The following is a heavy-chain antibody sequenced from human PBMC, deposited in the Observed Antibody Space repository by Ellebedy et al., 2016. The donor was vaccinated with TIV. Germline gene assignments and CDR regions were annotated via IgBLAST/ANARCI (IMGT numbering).Heavy chain of an antibody. D-gene: IGHD3-3*01. CDR1: GGSISSGSYY. V-gene: IGHV4-61*02. CDR2: IYTSGST. Sequence: SETLSLTXTVSGGSISSGSYYWSWIRQPAGKGLEWIGRIYTSGSTNYNPSLKSRVTMSVDTSKNQFSLKLSSVTAADTAVYYCARGGDADDFWSGYGYYYYYMDVWGKGTTVTVSS. J-gene: IGHJ6*03. CDR3: ARGGDADDFWSGYGYYYYYMDV.